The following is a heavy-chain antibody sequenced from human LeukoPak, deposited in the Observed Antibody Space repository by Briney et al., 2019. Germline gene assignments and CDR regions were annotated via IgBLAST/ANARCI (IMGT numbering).Heavy chain of an antibody. V-gene: IGHV1-69*13. CDR1: GGTFSSYA. CDR2: IIPIFGTA. Sequence: ASVKASCKASGGTFSSYAISWVRQAPGQGLEWMGGIIPIFGTANYAQKFQGRVTITADESTSTAYMELSSLRSEDTAVYYCANGYCSGGSCYPTYFDYWGQGTLVTVSS. CDR3: ANGYCSGGSCYPTYFDY. J-gene: IGHJ4*02. D-gene: IGHD2-15*01.